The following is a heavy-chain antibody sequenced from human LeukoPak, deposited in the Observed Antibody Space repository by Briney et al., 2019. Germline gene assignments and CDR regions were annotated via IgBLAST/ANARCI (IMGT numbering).Heavy chain of an antibody. CDR1: GGSISSYY. Sequence: PSETLSLTCTVSGGSISSYYWSWIRQHPGKGLEWIGYIYYSGSTYYNPSLKSRVTISVDTSKNQFSLKLSSVTAADTAVYYCAREKITMVRGVIDYWGQGTLVTVSS. D-gene: IGHD3-10*01. V-gene: IGHV4-59*06. CDR3: AREKITMVRGVIDY. J-gene: IGHJ4*02. CDR2: IYYSGST.